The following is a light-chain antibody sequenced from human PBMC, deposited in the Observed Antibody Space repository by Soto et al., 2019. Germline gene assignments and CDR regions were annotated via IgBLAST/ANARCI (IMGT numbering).Light chain of an antibody. J-gene: IGLJ1*01. Sequence: QPVLTQPRSVSGSPGQSVTISCTGTSSDVGGYNYVSWYQQYPGKAPKLMIYDVNKRPSGVPDRFSGSKSGNTASLTISGPQAEDEADYYCCSYAGSYTFVFGTGTKLTVL. V-gene: IGLV2-11*01. CDR2: DVN. CDR1: SSDVGGYNY. CDR3: CSYAGSYTFV.